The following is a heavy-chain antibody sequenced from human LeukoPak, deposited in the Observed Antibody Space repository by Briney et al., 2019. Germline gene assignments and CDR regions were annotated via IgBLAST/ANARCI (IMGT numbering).Heavy chain of an antibody. V-gene: IGHV7-4-1*02. CDR2: INTNTGNP. J-gene: IGHJ4*02. CDR3: AREIPKPGIAAAGSDC. CDR1: GYTFTSYA. D-gene: IGHD6-13*01. Sequence: GASVKVSCKASGYTFTSYAMNWVRQAPGQGLEWMGWINTNTGNPTYAQGFTGRFVFSLDTSVSTAYLQISSLKAEDTAVYYCAREIPKPGIAAAGSDCWGQGTLVTVSS.